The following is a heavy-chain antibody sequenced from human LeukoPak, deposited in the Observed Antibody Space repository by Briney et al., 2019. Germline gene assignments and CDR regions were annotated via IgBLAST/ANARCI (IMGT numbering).Heavy chain of an antibody. Sequence: ASVKVSCKASGYTFTDYHIHWVRQAPGQGLEWMGWINPSSGGTNYAEKFQGRVTMTRDTSISTAYMELSRLRSDDTAVYYCARDYYDFWSGSVYYYYMDVWGKGTTVTVSS. J-gene: IGHJ6*03. CDR1: GYTFTDYH. CDR2: INPSSGGT. D-gene: IGHD3-3*01. V-gene: IGHV1-2*02. CDR3: ARDYYDFWSGSVYYYYMDV.